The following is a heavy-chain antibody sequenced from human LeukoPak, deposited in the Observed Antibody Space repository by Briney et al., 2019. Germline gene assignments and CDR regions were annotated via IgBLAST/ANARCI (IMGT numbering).Heavy chain of an antibody. CDR3: ARGGLRNWYFDL. CDR2: ISSSSSYI. V-gene: IGHV3-21*01. Sequence: GSLRLSCAASGFTFSSYSMNWVRQAPGKGLEWVSSISSSSSYIYYADSVKGRFTISRDNAKNSLYLQMNSLRAEDTAVYYCARGGLRNWYFDLWGRGTLVTVSS. CDR1: GFTFSSYS. D-gene: IGHD5-12*01. J-gene: IGHJ2*01.